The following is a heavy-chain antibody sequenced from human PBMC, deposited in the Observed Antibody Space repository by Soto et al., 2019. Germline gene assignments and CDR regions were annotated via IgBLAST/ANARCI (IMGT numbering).Heavy chain of an antibody. J-gene: IGHJ5*02. V-gene: IGHV1-8*01. CDR2: MNPNSGNT. CDR1: GYTFTSYD. CDR3: AREVITGTFDP. D-gene: IGHD1-20*01. Sequence: ASVKVSCKASGYTFTSYDINWARQATGQGLEWMGWMNPNSGNTGYAQKFQGRVTMTRDTSISTAYMELSSLRSEDTAVYYCAREVITGTFDPWGQGTLVTAPQ.